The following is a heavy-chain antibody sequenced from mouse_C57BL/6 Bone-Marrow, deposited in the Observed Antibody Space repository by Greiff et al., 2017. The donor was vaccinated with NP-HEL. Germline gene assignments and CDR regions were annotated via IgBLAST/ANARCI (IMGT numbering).Heavy chain of an antibody. V-gene: IGHV5-16*01. CDR2: INYDGSST. J-gene: IGHJ3*01. CDR1: GFTFSDYY. CDR3: ARYRGGYDYEGFAY. D-gene: IGHD2-4*01. Sequence: EVKLVESEGGLVQPGSSMKLSCTASGFTFSDYYMAWVRQVPEKGLEWVANINYDGSSTYYLDSLKSRFIISRDNAKNILYLQMSSLKSEDTATYYCARYRGGYDYEGFAYWGQGTLVTVSA.